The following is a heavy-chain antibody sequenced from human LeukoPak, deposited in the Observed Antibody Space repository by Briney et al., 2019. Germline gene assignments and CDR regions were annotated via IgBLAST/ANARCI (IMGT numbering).Heavy chain of an antibody. CDR2: IYYTGST. V-gene: IGHV4-59*08. D-gene: IGHD3-22*01. CDR1: GGSITSYY. CDR3: ASSYFYDGNRYFDY. J-gene: IGHJ4*02. Sequence: SETLSLTCNVSGGSITSYYWNWIRQSPGKGLEWIGYIYYTGSTNSNPSLKSRLTISLDTSKKQFSLKLSSVTAADTAIYYCASSYFYDGNRYFDYWGQEAPVTVSS.